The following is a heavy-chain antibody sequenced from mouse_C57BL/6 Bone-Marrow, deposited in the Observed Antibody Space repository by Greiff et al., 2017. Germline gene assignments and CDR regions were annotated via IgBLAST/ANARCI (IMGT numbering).Heavy chain of an antibody. CDR2: IDPSDSYT. CDR1: GYTFTSYW. CDR3: ARWFITTVVAYWYFDV. D-gene: IGHD1-1*01. J-gene: IGHJ1*03. Sequence: GYTFTSYWMHWVKQRPGQGLEWIGVIDPSDSYTNYNQKFKGKATLTVDTSSSTAYMQLSSLTSEDSAVYYCARWFITTVVAYWYFDVWGTGTTVTVSS. V-gene: IGHV1-59*01.